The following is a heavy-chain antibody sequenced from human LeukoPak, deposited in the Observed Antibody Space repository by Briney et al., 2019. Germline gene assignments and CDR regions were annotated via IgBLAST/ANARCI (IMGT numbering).Heavy chain of an antibody. CDR3: ARGSLRPEYFQH. V-gene: IGHV4-59*01. CDR1: GGSISSYY. Sequence: PSGTLSLTCTVSGGSISSYYWSWIRQPPGKGLEWIGYIYYSGSTNYNPSLKSRVTISVDTSKNQFSLKLSSVTAADTAVYYCARGSLRPEYFQHWGQGTLVTVSS. CDR2: IYYSGST. J-gene: IGHJ1*01.